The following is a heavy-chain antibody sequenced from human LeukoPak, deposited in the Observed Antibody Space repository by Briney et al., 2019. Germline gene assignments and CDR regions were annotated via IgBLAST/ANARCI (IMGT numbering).Heavy chain of an antibody. D-gene: IGHD3-10*01. CDR2: IRYDGSNK. Sequence: GGSLRLSCAASGFTFSSYGMHWVRQAPGKGLEWVAFIRYDGSNKYYADSVKGRFTISRDNSKNTLYLQMNSLRAEDTAVYYCAKELTPNMGFGEFPIGFWGQGTLVTVSS. J-gene: IGHJ4*02. CDR3: AKELTPNMGFGEFPIGF. V-gene: IGHV3-30*02. CDR1: GFTFSSYG.